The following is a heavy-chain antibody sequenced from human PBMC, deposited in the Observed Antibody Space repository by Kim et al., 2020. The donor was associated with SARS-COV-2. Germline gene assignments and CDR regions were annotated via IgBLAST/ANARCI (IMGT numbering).Heavy chain of an antibody. CDR1: GYTFTSYG. D-gene: IGHD6-6*01. V-gene: IGHV1-18*01. Sequence: ASVKVSCKASGYTFTSYGISWVRQAPGQGLEWMGWISAYNGNTNYAQKLQGRVTMTTDTSTSTAYMELRSLRSDDTAVYYCARDIRISSSSGGGSGYWGQGTLVTVSS. J-gene: IGHJ4*02. CDR3: ARDIRISSSSGGGSGY. CDR2: ISAYNGNT.